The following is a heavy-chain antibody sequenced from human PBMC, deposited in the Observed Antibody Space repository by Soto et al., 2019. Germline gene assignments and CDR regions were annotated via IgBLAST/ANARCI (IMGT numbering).Heavy chain of an antibody. CDR1: GFTFSSYG. CDR2: IWYDGSNK. J-gene: IGHJ4*02. CDR3: ARDRHDSSGWYFDY. V-gene: IGHV3-33*01. D-gene: IGHD6-19*01. Sequence: QVQLVESGGGVVQPGRSLRLSCAASGFTFSSYGMHWVRQAPGKGLEWVAVIWYDGSNKYYADSVKGRFTISRDNSKNTLYLQMNSLRAEDTAVYYCARDRHDSSGWYFDYWGQGTLVTDSS.